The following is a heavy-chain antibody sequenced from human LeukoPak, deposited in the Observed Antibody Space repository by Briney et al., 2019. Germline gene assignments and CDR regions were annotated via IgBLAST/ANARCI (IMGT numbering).Heavy chain of an antibody. V-gene: IGHV5-10-1*01. D-gene: IGHD4-17*01. CDR3: ARLTTYGDYYYFVY. Sequence: GAAPQISCKGSGCLFTSYWISWVRQLPGKGVEWMGRIDPSDSYTNYSPSFQDHVTISAHKSISTAYLQWSSLKASDTAMYYCARLTTYGDYYYFVYWGPGTLVTVSS. CDR1: GCLFTSYW. CDR2: IDPSDSYT. J-gene: IGHJ4*02.